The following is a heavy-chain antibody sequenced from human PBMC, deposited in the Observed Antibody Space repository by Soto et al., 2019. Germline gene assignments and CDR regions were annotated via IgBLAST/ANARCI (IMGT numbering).Heavy chain of an antibody. CDR2: IWTSGST. CDR3: ARTVGAAYYFDF. Sequence: QVQLQESGPGLVKPSETLSLTCNVSGDSMSKYYWSWVRQPAGKGLEWIGRIWTSGSTNYNPSLKSRVTMAIDTSNKHFSLDLQSVPAADTAVYYCARTVGAAYYFDFWGQGVLVTVAS. CDR1: GDSMSKYY. J-gene: IGHJ4*02. D-gene: IGHD3-16*01. V-gene: IGHV4-4*07.